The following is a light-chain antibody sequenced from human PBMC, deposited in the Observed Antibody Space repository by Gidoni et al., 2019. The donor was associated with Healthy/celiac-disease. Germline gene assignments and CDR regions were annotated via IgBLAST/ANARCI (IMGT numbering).Light chain of an antibody. CDR1: QSVSSSY. CDR3: QQYGSSPSLT. Sequence: EIGLTQSPGTLSLSPGERATLSCRASQSVSSSYLAWYQQKPGQAPRLLISGASSRATGIPDRFSGSGSGTDFTLTISRLEPEDCAVYYCQQYGSSPSLTFGGGTKVEIQ. CDR2: GAS. J-gene: IGKJ4*01. V-gene: IGKV3-20*01.